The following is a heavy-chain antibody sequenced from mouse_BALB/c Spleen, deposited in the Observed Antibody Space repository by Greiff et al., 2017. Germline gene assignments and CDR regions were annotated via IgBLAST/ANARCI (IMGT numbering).Heavy chain of an antibody. V-gene: IGHV7-3*02. J-gene: IGHJ1*01. CDR2: IRNKANGYTT. Sequence: EVKLVESGGGLVQPGGSLRLSCATSGFTFTDYYMSWVRQPPGKALEWLGFIRNKANGYTTEYSASVKGRFTISRDNSQSILYLQMNTLRAEDSATYYCARDMGDYWYFDVWGAGTTVTVSS. CDR1: GFTFTDYY. CDR3: ARDMGDYWYFDV.